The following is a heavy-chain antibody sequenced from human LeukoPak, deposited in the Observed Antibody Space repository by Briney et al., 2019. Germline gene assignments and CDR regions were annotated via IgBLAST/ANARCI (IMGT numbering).Heavy chain of an antibody. CDR2: IYYSGST. V-gene: IGHV4-59*01. CDR1: GGSISSYY. J-gene: IGHJ4*02. Sequence: SETLSLTCTVSGGSISSYYWSWIRQPPGKGLEWIGYIYYSGSTNYNPSLKSRVTISVDTSKNQFSLKLNSVTAADTAVYYRARGRDSSGYRTDYWGQGTLVTVSS. D-gene: IGHD3-22*01. CDR3: ARGRDSSGYRTDY.